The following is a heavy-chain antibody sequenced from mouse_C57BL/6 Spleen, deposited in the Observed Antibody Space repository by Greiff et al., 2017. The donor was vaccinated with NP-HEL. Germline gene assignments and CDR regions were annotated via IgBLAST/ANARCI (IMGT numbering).Heavy chain of an antibody. D-gene: IGHD1-1*01. CDR1: GYTFTSYW. CDR2: IDPSDSYT. V-gene: IGHV1-69*01. CDR3: ARGDYYVSSPWFAY. J-gene: IGHJ3*01. Sequence: QVQLQQPGAELVMPGASVKLSCKASGYTFTSYWMHWVKQRPGQGLEWIGEIDPSDSYTNYNQKFKGKSTLTVDKSSSTAYMQLSSLTSEDSAVYYCARGDYYVSSPWFAYWGQGTLVTVSA.